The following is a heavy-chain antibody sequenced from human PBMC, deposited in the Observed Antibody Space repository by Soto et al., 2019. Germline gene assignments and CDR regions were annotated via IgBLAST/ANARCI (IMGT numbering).Heavy chain of an antibody. V-gene: IGHV3-64D*08. CDR3: AAARPPAY. Sequence: GGSLRLSCSASGFTFSSYAMHWVRQAPGKGLECLSAISSNGANTYYADFVKGRFTISRDNSNNTLYLQMSSLTPEDTAVYYCAAARPPAYWGQGTLVTVSS. CDR2: ISSNGANT. J-gene: IGHJ4*02. CDR1: GFTFSSYA. D-gene: IGHD6-13*01.